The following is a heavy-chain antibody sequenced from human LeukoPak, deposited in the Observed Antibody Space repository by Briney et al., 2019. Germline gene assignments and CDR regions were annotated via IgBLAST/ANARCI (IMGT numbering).Heavy chain of an antibody. CDR3: ARDGSDNWGLFDN. CDR2: HYHTGRI. V-gene: IGHV4-39*07. J-gene: IGHJ4*02. D-gene: IGHD1-1*01. CDR1: GGSISGTSYC. Sequence: SETLSLTCSVSGGSISGTSYCWGWLRQPPGKGPEWIGSHYHTGRIYHNPSLNSRVTISVDTSKNQFSLKLSSVTDADTAVYYCARDGSDNWGLFDNWGRGTLVTVSS.